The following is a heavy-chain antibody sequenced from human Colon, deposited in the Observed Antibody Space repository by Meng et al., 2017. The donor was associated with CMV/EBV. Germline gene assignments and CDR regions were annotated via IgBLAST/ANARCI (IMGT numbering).Heavy chain of an antibody. CDR2: IYYTGST. D-gene: IGHD2-15*01. CDR3: ARDPGSGPDY. J-gene: IGHJ4*02. V-gene: IGHV4-31*03. CDR1: GGSLSSGGYY. Sequence: LPFPVSGGSLSSGGYYWSWIRQHPGKGLEWIGYIYYTGSTYYNPSLKSRVVISGDTSKNQFSLKLSSVTAADTAVYFCARDPGSGPDYWGQGTLVTVSS.